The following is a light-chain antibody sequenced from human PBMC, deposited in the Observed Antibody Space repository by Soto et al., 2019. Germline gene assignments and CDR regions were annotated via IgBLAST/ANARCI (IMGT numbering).Light chain of an antibody. CDR2: RNN. V-gene: IGLV1-47*01. J-gene: IGLJ1*01. CDR1: SSNIGSYF. Sequence: SGLTQPPSASGTPGRRVTISCSGSSSNIGSYFVYWYQHLPGTAPKLLIFRNNQRPSGVPDRFSGSKSGTSASLAISGLRSEDEADYYCAAWDDSLTGYVFGTGTKVTVL. CDR3: AAWDDSLTGYV.